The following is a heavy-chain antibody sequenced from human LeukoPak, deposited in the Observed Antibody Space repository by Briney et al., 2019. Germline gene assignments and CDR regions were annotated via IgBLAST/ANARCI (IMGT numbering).Heavy chain of an antibody. D-gene: IGHD6-19*01. Sequence: PSETLSLTCAVYGGSFSGYYWSWIRQPPGKGLEWIGEINHSGSTNYNPSLKSRVTISVDTSKNQFSLKLSSVTAADTAVYYCARGSFPSSYSSGWSTRHDAFDIWGQGTMVTVSS. J-gene: IGHJ3*02. CDR3: ARGSFPSSYSSGWSTRHDAFDI. V-gene: IGHV4-34*01. CDR2: INHSGST. CDR1: GGSFSGYY.